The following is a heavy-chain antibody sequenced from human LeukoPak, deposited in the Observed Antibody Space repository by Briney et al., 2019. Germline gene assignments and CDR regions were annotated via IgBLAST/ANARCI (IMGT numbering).Heavy chain of an antibody. CDR2: IKPDGSEK. Sequence: GGSLSLSSAASGFTFNYYWMSWVRQTPGKGLEWLANIKPDGSEKYYVDSVRGRFTISRDNAKSSVHLQMNGLRAEDTAIYYCARDGHYFAMDVWGQGTTVTVSS. V-gene: IGHV3-7*03. CDR3: ARDGHYFAMDV. CDR1: GFTFNYYW. J-gene: IGHJ6*02.